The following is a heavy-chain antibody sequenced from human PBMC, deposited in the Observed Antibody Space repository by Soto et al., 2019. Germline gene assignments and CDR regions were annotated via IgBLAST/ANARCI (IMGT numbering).Heavy chain of an antibody. CDR3: ARSAPMDAGGKYYYDF. V-gene: IGHV1-69*13. CDR1: GGTFSTFG. CDR2: VIPFFGTA. D-gene: IGHD3-16*01. J-gene: IGHJ4*02. Sequence: ASVKVSCKASGGTFSTFGISWVRQAPGQGLEWMGGVIPFFGTAKYSQKFEDGISITADESTNTVYMDLRSLTSEDTAIYYCARSAPMDAGGKYYYDFWGQGALVTVSS.